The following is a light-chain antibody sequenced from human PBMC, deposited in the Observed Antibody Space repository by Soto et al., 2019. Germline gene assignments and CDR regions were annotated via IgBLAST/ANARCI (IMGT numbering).Light chain of an antibody. CDR3: MQGVQTPFT. CDR2: LGS. V-gene: IGKV2-28*01. J-gene: IGKJ3*01. CDR1: QSLLFGNGYDY. Sequence: DIVMTQSPLSLPVTPGEPASISCRSSQSLLFGNGYDYLDWYLQKPGQSPQLLIYLGSHRASGVPDRFSGSGSRTDFTLKISRVEAADVGVYYCMQGVQTPFTFGPGTKVDIK.